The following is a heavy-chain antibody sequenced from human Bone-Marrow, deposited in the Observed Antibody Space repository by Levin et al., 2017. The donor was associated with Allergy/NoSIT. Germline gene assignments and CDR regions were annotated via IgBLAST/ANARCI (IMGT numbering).Heavy chain of an antibody. CDR2: MHFGGST. V-gene: IGHV4-39*01. CDR3: ARLRVGSGSYSDY. Sequence: SETLSLTCTVSGGSISSSSYYWGWIRQPPGKGLEWIASMHFGGSTYYNPSLKSRVTISVDTSKNQFSLRLSSLTAADTAVYYCARLRVGSGSYSDYWGQGTLVTVSS. CDR1: GGSISSSSYY. J-gene: IGHJ4*02. D-gene: IGHD3-10*01.